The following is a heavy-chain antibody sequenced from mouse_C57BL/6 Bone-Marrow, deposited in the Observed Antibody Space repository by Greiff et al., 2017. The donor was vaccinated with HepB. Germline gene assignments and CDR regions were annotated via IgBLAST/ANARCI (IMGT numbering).Heavy chain of an antibody. CDR1: GYTFTSYW. CDR2: IDTSDSYT. J-gene: IGHJ4*01. Sequence: VQLQQPGAELVRPGTSVKLSCKASGYTFTSYWMHWVKQRPGQGLEWIGVIDTSDSYTNYNHNFKCKATLTVDTSSSTAYMQLSSLTSEDSAVYYCARKYGSRGYAMDYWGQGTSVTVSS. D-gene: IGHD1-1*01. V-gene: IGHV1-59*01. CDR3: ARKYGSRGYAMDY.